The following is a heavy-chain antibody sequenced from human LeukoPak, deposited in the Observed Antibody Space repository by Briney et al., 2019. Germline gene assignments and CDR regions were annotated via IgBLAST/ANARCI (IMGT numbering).Heavy chain of an antibody. D-gene: IGHD6-13*01. Sequence: SETLSLTCAVYSGSFSGFYWSWIRQPAGKGLEWIGRIYTSGSTNYNPSLNSRVTMSVDTSKNQLSLKLSSVTAADTAVYYCARDVVAAVGTWDYWGQGTLVTVSS. V-gene: IGHV4-4*07. CDR1: SGSFSGFY. CDR2: IYTSGST. J-gene: IGHJ4*02. CDR3: ARDVVAAVGTWDY.